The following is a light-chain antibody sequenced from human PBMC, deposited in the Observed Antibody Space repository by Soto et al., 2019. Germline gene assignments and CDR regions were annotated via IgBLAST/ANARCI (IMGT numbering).Light chain of an antibody. V-gene: IGKV3D-15*01. CDR3: QQYGSSIT. CDR1: QTVGSN. J-gene: IGKJ5*01. CDR2: GAS. Sequence: EIVLTQSPDTLSVSPGEIATLSFSASQTVGSNLAWYQQKPGQAPRLLIYGASTRASDTPARFSGSGSVTEFTLTISRLEPEDFAVFYCQQYGSSITFGQGTRLEIK.